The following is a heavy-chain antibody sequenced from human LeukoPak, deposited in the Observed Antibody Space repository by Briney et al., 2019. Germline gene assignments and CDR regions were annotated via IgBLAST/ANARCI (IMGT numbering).Heavy chain of an antibody. CDR1: GGTFSSYA. Sequence: SVKVSCKASGGTFSSYAISWVRQAPGQGLEWMGRIIPIFGIANYAQKFQGRVTITADKSTSTAYMELSSLRSEDTAAYYCASQGVDYYDSSRNAFDIWGQGTMVTVSS. CDR3: ASQGVDYYDSSRNAFDI. V-gene: IGHV1-69*04. D-gene: IGHD3-22*01. CDR2: IIPIFGIA. J-gene: IGHJ3*02.